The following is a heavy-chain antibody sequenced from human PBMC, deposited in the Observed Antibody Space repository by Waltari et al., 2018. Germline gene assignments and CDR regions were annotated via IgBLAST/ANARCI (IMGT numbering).Heavy chain of an antibody. Sequence: EVQLVESGGGLVKPGGSLRLSCAASGFTFSSYSMNWVPQAPGKGLEWFSSISSSSSYIYYADSVKGRFTISRDNAKNSLYLQMNSLRAEDTAVYYCASTRISGTTVDYWGQGTLVTVSS. J-gene: IGHJ4*02. D-gene: IGHD1-26*01. CDR3: ASTRISGTTVDY. CDR2: ISSSSSYI. CDR1: GFTFSSYS. V-gene: IGHV3-21*01.